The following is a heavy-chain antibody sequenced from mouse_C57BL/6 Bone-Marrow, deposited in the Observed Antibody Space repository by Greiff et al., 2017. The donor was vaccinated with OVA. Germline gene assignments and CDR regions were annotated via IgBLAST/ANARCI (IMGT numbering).Heavy chain of an antibody. CDR2: IDPENGDT. CDR3: TSTMVTTTDY. Sequence: EVQLQQSGAELVRPGASVKLSCTASGFNIKDDYMPWVKQRPEQGLEWIGWIDPENGDTEYASKFQGKATITADTSSNTAYLQLSSLTSEDTAVYYCTSTMVTTTDYWGQGTTLTVSS. D-gene: IGHD2-2*01. J-gene: IGHJ2*01. CDR1: GFNIKDDY. V-gene: IGHV14-4*01.